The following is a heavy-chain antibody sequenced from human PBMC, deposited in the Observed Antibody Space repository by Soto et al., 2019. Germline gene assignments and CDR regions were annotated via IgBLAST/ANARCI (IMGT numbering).Heavy chain of an antibody. CDR3: AREGKADYDFWSGYYNYYYYGMDV. Sequence: ASVKVSCKASGYTFTNYGFSWVRQAPGQGLEWMGWISGYNGNTKYAEKFQGRVTMTTDTSTSTAHMELRSLRSDDTAVYYCAREGKADYDFWSGYYNYYYYGMDVWG. V-gene: IGHV1-18*01. CDR2: ISGYNGNT. CDR1: GYTFTNYG. J-gene: IGHJ6*02. D-gene: IGHD3-3*01.